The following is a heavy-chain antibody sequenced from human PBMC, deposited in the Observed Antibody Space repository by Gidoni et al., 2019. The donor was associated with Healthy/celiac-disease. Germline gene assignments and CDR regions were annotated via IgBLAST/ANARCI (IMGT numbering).Heavy chain of an antibody. V-gene: IGHV1-46*01. J-gene: IGHJ2*01. CDR1: GYTFTSYY. D-gene: IGHD6-6*01. Sequence: QVQLVQSGAEVKKPGASVKVSCKASGYTFTSYYMHWVRQAPGQGLEWMGIINPSGGSTSYAQKFQGRVTMTRDTSTSTVYMELSSLRSEDTAVYYCARAGLMVARPVWYFDLWGRGTLVTVSS. CDR2: INPSGGST. CDR3: ARAGLMVARPVWYFDL.